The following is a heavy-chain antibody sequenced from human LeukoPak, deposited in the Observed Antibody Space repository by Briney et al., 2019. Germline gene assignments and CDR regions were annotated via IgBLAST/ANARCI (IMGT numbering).Heavy chain of an antibody. V-gene: IGHV3-23*01. CDR2: ISGSGGST. Sequence: GGSLRLSCAASVFSFSSYAMSWVRQAPGEGLEWVSAISGSGGSTYYADSVKGRFTISRDNSKNTLYLQMNSLRAEDTAVYYCARLAAAIDYWGLGTLVTVSS. CDR1: VFSFSSYA. D-gene: IGHD6-13*01. CDR3: ARLAAAIDY. J-gene: IGHJ4*02.